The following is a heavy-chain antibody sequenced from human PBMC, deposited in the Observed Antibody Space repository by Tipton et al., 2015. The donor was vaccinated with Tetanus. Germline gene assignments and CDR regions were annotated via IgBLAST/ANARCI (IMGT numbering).Heavy chain of an antibody. CDR1: GGSINNGAYT. CDR3: ARSHGSGGLLWFDP. D-gene: IGHD3-10*01. V-gene: IGHV4-30-2*06. J-gene: IGHJ5*02. Sequence: TLSLTCTVSGGSINNGAYTWSWIRQSPGKGLEWIGYIFHTGGTYYNPSLKSRVTISVDGPKNQFSLNLKSVTAADTAVNYCARSHGSGGLLWFDPWGQGTLVTVSS. CDR2: IFHTGGT.